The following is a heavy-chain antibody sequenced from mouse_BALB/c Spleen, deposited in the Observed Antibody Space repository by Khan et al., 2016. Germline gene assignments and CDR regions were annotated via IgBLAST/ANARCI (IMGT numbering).Heavy chain of an antibody. CDR3: TTGFDY. V-gene: IGHV6-6*02. CDR1: GFTFSNYW. J-gene: IGHJ3*01. Sequence: EVELVESGGGLVQPGGSMKLSCVASGFTFSNYWMNWVRQSPEKGLEWVAEIRLKSNNYATHYAESVKGRFTISRDDSISSVYLQMNNLRADDTDIYYCTTGFDYWGQGTLVTVSA. CDR2: IRLKSNNYAT.